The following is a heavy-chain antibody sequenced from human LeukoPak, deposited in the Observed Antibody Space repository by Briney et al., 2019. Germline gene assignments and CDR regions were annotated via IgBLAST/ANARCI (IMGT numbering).Heavy chain of an antibody. D-gene: IGHD4-11*01. V-gene: IGHV4-38-2*01. CDR2: IYHSGGT. CDR1: GYSIRSGDY. J-gene: IGHJ4*02. Sequence: PSETLSLTCAVSGYSIRSGDYWGWIRQSPGKGLECIGSIYHSGGTHYNPSLKSRVTISVDTSKNQFSLMLSSVTAADTAVYYCARNRSLTTTPGFDHWGQGTLVTVSS. CDR3: ARNRSLTTTPGFDH.